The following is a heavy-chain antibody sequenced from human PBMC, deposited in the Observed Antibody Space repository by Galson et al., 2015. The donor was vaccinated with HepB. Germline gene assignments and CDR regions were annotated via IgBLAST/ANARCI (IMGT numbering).Heavy chain of an antibody. D-gene: IGHD3-16*02. CDR2: ISAYNGNT. J-gene: IGHJ6*02. CDR1: GYTFTSYG. V-gene: IGHV1-18*04. CDR3: ARDNRDNYDYVWGSYRPYGMDV. Sequence: SCKASGYTFTSYGISWVRQAPGQGLEWMGWISAYNGNTNYAQKLQGRVTMTTDTSTSTAYMELRSLRSDDTAVYYCARDNRDNYDYVWGSYRPYGMDVWGQGTTVTVSS.